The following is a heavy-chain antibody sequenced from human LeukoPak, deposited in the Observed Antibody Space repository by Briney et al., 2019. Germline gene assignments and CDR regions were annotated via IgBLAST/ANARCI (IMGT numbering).Heavy chain of an antibody. J-gene: IGHJ6*02. CDR3: ARVEGYCSSTSCYYYGMDV. Sequence: NPGGSLRLSCAASGFTFSSYSMNWVRQAPGKGLEWVSSISSSSYIYYADSVKGRFTISRDNAKNSLYLQMNSLRAEDTAVYYCARVEGYCSSTSCYYYGMDVWGQGTTVTVSS. V-gene: IGHV3-21*01. D-gene: IGHD2-2*01. CDR1: GFTFSSYS. CDR2: ISSSSYI.